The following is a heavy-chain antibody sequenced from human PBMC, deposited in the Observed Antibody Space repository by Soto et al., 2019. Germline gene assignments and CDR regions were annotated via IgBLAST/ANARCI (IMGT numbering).Heavy chain of an antibody. Sequence: ETLSLTCNVSGVSVRGYSGCWIRQPPGKGLEWIGYIYYSGRTNYNPSLKSRVTISVDTSKNQFSLKLSSVTAADTAVYYCAREVRALRGVSRDYYYYYMDVWVKGTTVTVSS. CDR2: IYYSGRT. CDR1: GVSVRGYS. CDR3: AREVRALRGVSRDYYYYYMDV. J-gene: IGHJ6*03. V-gene: IGHV4-59*02. D-gene: IGHD4-17*01.